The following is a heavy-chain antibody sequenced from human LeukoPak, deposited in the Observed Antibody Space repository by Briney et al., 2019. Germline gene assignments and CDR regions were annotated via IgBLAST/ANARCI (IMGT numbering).Heavy chain of an antibody. D-gene: IGHD2-2*01. CDR2: ISGSGGST. CDR1: GFTFSSYA. Sequence: GGSLRLSCAASGFTFSSYAMSWVRQAPGKGLEWVSAISGSGGSTYYADSVKGRFTISRDNSKNTLYLQMNSLRAEGTAVYYCAKVGYQLLKYYFDYWGQGTLVTVSS. V-gene: IGHV3-23*01. CDR3: AKVGYQLLKYYFDY. J-gene: IGHJ4*02.